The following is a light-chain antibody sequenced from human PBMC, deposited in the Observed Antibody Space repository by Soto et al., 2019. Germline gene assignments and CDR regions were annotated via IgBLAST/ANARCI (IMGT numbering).Light chain of an antibody. CDR1: QSVSSY. CDR2: DAS. J-gene: IGKJ4*01. V-gene: IGKV3-11*01. Sequence: ELVLPQSPATLSLSPGERATLSCRASQSVSSYLAWYQQKPGQAPRLLIYDASNRANGSPARFSGSGSGTDFTLTISRLEPEDVAVYYCQQRSNWQLTFDGGTKVEIK. CDR3: QQRSNWQLT.